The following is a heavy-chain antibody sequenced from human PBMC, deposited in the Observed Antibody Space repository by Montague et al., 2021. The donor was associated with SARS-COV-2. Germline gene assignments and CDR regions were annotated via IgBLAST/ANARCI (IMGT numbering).Heavy chain of an antibody. CDR1: GGSFSDYF. CDR3: ARGRQHFNMIVVVMTGGEYYFDY. D-gene: IGHD3-22*01. V-gene: IGHV4-34*01. Sequence: SETLSLTCAVYGGSFSDYFWTWIRQPPGKGLEWIGEINHRGTSNYNPSLMSRVSISVDTSKNQFSLYLGSVTAADTAVYYCARGRQHFNMIVVVMTGGEYYFDYWGQGTLVTVSS. CDR2: INHRGTS. J-gene: IGHJ4*02.